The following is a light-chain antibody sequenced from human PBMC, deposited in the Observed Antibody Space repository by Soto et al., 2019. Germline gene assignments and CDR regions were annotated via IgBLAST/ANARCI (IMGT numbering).Light chain of an antibody. CDR3: SSYAGSNTFV. CDR2: DVT. CDR1: SSDVGGYNF. J-gene: IGLJ1*01. Sequence: QSVLTQPPSASGSPGQSVTISCTGTSSDVGGYNFVSWYQQHPGKVPKLMIYDVTKRPSGVPDRFSGSKSGNTASLTVSGLQAEDEADYYCSSYAGSNTFVFGTGTKVTVL. V-gene: IGLV2-8*01.